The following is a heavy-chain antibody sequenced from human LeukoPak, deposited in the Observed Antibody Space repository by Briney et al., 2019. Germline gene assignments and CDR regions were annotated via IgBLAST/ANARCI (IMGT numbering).Heavy chain of an antibody. CDR2: IYTSGGT. CDR3: ARGPNRITMMIGDAFDI. V-gene: IGHV4-4*07. J-gene: IGHJ3*02. D-gene: IGHD3-22*01. Sequence: KPSETLSLTCTVSGGSISSYYWSWIRQPAGKGLEWIGRIYTSGGTSYNPSLKSRVTMSVDTSKNQFSLKLSSVTAADTAVYYCARGPNRITMMIGDAFDIWGQGTMVTISS. CDR1: GGSISSYY.